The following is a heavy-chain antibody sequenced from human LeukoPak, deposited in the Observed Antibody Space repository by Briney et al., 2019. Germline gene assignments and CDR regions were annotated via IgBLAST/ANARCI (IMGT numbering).Heavy chain of an antibody. V-gene: IGHV4-39*07. CDR1: GDSISSSRSY. D-gene: IGHD3-22*01. CDR3: ARGGYYDSSGYSRTPYYYYYYMDV. J-gene: IGHJ6*03. CDR2: IYYSGST. Sequence: SETLSLTCTVSGDSISSSRSYWGWIRQPPGEGLEWIGSIYYSGSTYYNTSLKSRVTISVDTSKNQFSLNLTSVTAADTAVYYCARGGYYDSSGYSRTPYYYYYYMDVWGKGTTVTISS.